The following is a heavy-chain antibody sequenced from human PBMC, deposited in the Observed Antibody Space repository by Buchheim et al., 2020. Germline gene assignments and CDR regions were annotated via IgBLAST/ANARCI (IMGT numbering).Heavy chain of an antibody. CDR3: ARGYPRYYYDSSGYRKSFDY. CDR2: INHSGST. CDR1: GGSFSGYY. J-gene: IGHJ4*02. D-gene: IGHD3-22*01. Sequence: QVQLQQWGAGLLKPSATLPLSCAVYGGSFSGYYWSWIRQPPGKGLEWIGEINHSGSTNYNPSLKSRVTIQVDTSKNQFSLKLSSVTAADTAVYYCARGYPRYYYDSSGYRKSFDYWGKGTL. V-gene: IGHV4-34*01.